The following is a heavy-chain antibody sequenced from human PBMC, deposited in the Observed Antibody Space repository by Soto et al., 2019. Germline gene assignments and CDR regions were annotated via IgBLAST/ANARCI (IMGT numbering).Heavy chain of an antibody. D-gene: IGHD3-10*01. CDR3: ARITMVPGVISSWFDL. V-gene: IGHV1-69*13. Sequence: SVKVSCKASGGTFSSYAISWVRQAPGQGLEWMGGIIPIFGTANYAQKFQGRVTITADESTSTAYMELSSLRSEDTAVYYCARITMVPGVISSWFDLWGQGTLVTVSS. CDR1: GGTFSSYA. J-gene: IGHJ5*02. CDR2: IIPIFGTA.